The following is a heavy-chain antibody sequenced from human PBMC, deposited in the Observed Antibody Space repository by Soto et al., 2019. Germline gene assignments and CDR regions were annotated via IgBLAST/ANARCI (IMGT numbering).Heavy chain of an antibody. CDR2: IYYSGST. D-gene: IGHD4-17*01. CDR3: ARKATVTTCFDY. J-gene: IGHJ4*02. CDR1: GGSISSRGYY. V-gene: IGHV4-31*03. Sequence: PSETLSLTSTVSGGSISSRGYYWSWIRQHPGKGLEWIGYIYYSGSTYYNPSLKSRVTISVDTSKNQFSLKLSSVTAADTAVYYCARKATVTTCFDYWGQGTLVTVSS.